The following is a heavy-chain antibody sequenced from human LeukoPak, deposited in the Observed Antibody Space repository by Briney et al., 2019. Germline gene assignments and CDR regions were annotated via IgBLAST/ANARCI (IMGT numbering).Heavy chain of an antibody. V-gene: IGHV3-23*01. D-gene: IGHD2-2*01. J-gene: IGHJ3*02. CDR1: GFTFSSYA. Sequence: PGGSLRLSCAASGFTFSSYAMSWVRQAPGKGLEWVSAISGSGGSTYYADSVNGRFTISRDNSKNTLYLQMNSLRAEDTAVYYCAKDLGYCSSTSCPGAFDIWGQGTMVTVSS. CDR2: ISGSGGST. CDR3: AKDLGYCSSTSCPGAFDI.